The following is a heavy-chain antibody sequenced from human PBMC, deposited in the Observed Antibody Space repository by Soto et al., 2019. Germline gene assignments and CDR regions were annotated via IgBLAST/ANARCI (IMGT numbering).Heavy chain of an antibody. CDR1: GFTFSSYA. CDR2: VSIGGST. D-gene: IGHD2-8*02. Sequence: GGSLRLSCAASGFTFSSYAMGWVRRGPGKGLEWVAVVSIGGSTHYADSVRGRFTISRDNSKNTLSLQMNSLTAEDTAVYFCAKRRGTGGHFDYWGQGALVTVSS. V-gene: IGHV3-23*01. J-gene: IGHJ4*02. CDR3: AKRRGTGGHFDY.